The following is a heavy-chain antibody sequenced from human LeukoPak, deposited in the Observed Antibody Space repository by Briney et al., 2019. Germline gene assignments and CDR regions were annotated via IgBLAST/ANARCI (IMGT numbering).Heavy chain of an antibody. Sequence: GGSLRLSCAASGFTFDDYAMHWVRQAPGKGLEWVSGISWNSGSIGYADSVKGRFTISRDNAKNSLYLQMNSLRAEDTALYYCAKGVVVVPALPAFDIWGQGTMVTVSS. CDR2: ISWNSGSI. CDR1: GFTFDDYA. CDR3: AKGVVVVPALPAFDI. V-gene: IGHV3-9*01. D-gene: IGHD2-2*01. J-gene: IGHJ3*02.